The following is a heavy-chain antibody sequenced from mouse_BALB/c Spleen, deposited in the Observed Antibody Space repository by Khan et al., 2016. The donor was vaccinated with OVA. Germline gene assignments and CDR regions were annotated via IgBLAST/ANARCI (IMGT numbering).Heavy chain of an antibody. J-gene: IGHJ3*01. CDR3: ARSYDYDVGGFAY. CDR2: IWTGGIK. V-gene: IGHV2-9*02. D-gene: IGHD2-4*01. CDR1: GFSLSNYG. Sequence: QVTLKESGPGLVAPSQSLSITCTVSGFSLSNYGVHWVRQPPGKGLEWMGVIWTGGIKHYNSDLMSRLSISKDNTKTQGFFTMNRLQTNDTAIYYCARSYDYDVGGFAYWGQGTLVTVSA.